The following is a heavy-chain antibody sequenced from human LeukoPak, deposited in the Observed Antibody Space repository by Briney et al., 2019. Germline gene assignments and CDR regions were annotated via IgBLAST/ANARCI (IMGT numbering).Heavy chain of an antibody. J-gene: IGHJ4*02. CDR3: ARAEQRLVLFDY. CDR1: GGSISSNRYN. CDR2: IFHRGTT. Sequence: PSETLSLTCTVSGGSISSNRYNWAWIRQSPGKGLEWIGSIFHRGTTYYNPSLKSRVTLSLDTSNNHFSVTLRSVTAADTAVYYCARAEQRLVLFDYWGQGTLVTVSS. D-gene: IGHD6-19*01. V-gene: IGHV4-39*02.